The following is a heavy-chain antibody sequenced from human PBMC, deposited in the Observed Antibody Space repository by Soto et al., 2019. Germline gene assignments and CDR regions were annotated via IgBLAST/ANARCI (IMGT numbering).Heavy chain of an antibody. Sequence: EVQLLESGGGLVQPGGSLRLSCVASGFSFSSYAMSWVRQAPGKWLEWVSAIIGSSGDTFHADSVKGRLTISRDNSKNTLYLQMHSLRVDDTALYYCAKGSAPSRPYYFDHWGQGILVTVSS. CDR2: IIGSSGDT. V-gene: IGHV3-23*01. CDR1: GFSFSSYA. CDR3: AKGSAPSRPYYFDH. J-gene: IGHJ4*02.